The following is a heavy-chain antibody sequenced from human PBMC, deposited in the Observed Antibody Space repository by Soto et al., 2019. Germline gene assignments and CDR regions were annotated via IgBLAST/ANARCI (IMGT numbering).Heavy chain of an antibody. CDR1: GGSISSSSYY. D-gene: IGHD1-20*01. CDR3: ARRGAGLITGIPRPFDY. V-gene: IGHV4-39*01. CDR2: IYYSGST. Sequence: SETLSLTCPVSGGSISSSSYYWGWIRQPPGKGLEWIGSIYYSGSTYYNPSLKSRVTISVDTSKNQFSLKLSSVTAADTAVYYCARRGAGLITGIPRPFDYWGQGTLVTVSS. J-gene: IGHJ4*02.